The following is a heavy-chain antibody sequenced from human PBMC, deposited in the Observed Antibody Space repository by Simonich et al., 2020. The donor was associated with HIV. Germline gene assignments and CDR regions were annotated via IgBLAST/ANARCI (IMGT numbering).Heavy chain of an antibody. CDR2: IRWNSGSI. D-gene: IGHD3-10*01. CDR1: GFTFDDYA. V-gene: IGHV3-9*01. Sequence: EVQLVESGGGLVQPGRSLRLSCAASGFTFDDYAMHWVRQAPGNGLEWFSGIRWNSGSIGYADSVKGRFTISRDNAKNSLYLQMNSLRAEDTALYYCAKDKGAYYGSGSPVYWGQGTLVTVSS. J-gene: IGHJ4*02. CDR3: AKDKGAYYGSGSPVY.